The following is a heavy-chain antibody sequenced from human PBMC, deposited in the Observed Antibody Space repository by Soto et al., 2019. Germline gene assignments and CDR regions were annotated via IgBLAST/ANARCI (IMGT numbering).Heavy chain of an antibody. J-gene: IGHJ4*02. CDR2: IDPIDSYT. D-gene: IGHD6-13*01. Sequence: GEYLKISCKGSGYTFTAYWITWVRQMPGKGLEWMGRIDPIDSYTYYSPSFQGHVTISVDKSISTAYLQWSSLKASDTAMYYCVRHPPGDGIWYDYWGQGSLVTVSS. CDR1: GYTFTAYW. V-gene: IGHV5-10-1*01. CDR3: VRHPPGDGIWYDY.